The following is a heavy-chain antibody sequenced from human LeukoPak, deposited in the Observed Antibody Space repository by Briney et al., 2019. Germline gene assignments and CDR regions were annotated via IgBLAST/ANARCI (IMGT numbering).Heavy chain of an antibody. D-gene: IGHD5-12*01. CDR1: ELSLTNFA. J-gene: IGHJ4*02. V-gene: IGHV3-23*01. CDR2: IIGSSGDT. CDR3: AKGAYDYIEMGYFDY. Sequence: GGSLRLSCAASELSLTNFAMSWVRQALGKGLEWVSLIIGSSGDTFYADSVKGRFTISRDNSKNRLYLQMNSPRAEDTALYYCAKGAYDYIEMGYFDYWGQGTLVTVSS.